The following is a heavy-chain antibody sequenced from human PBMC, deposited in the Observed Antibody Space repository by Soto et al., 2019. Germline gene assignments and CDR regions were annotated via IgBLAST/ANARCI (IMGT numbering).Heavy chain of an antibody. CDR3: ATDEWSSSWCTVFAP. J-gene: IGHJ5*02. Sequence: QRLEWMGWIIVYSSNTNYAQKLQERVTMTTDTSTSTAYMELRSLRSDDTAVYYCATDEWSSSWCTVFAPWGQGTLVTVSS. CDR2: IIVYSSNT. V-gene: IGHV1-18*01. D-gene: IGHD6-13*01.